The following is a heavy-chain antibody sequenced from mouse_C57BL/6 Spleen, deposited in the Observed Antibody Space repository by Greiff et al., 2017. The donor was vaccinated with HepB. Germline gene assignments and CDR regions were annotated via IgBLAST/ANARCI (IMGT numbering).Heavy chain of an antibody. CDR1: GYTFTSYW. Sequence: EVQLQQSGTVLARPGASVKMSCKTSGYTFTSYWMHWVKQRPGQGLEWIGAIYPGNSDTSYNQKFKGKAKLTAVTSASHAYMELSSLTNEDSAVYYCTRSHECLLRSYWGQGTTLTVSS. CDR3: TRSHECLLRSY. V-gene: IGHV1-5*01. CDR2: IYPGNSDT. D-gene: IGHD1-1*01. J-gene: IGHJ2*01.